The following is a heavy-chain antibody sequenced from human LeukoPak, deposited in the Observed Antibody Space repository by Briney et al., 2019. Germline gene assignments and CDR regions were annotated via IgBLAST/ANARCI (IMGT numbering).Heavy chain of an antibody. CDR3: ATGQLHYDSSGFSFYY. Sequence: SVKVSCKASGGTFSRYAISWVRQAPGQGREGRGGIIPIFGTANYAQKLQGRVTITKDESTSRAYMELRRLRYGHTAVCYCATGQLHYDSSGFSFYYSGQGAPFTVSS. CDR2: IIPIFGTA. CDR1: GGTFSRYA. V-gene: IGHV1-69*05. D-gene: IGHD3-22*01. J-gene: IGHJ4*02.